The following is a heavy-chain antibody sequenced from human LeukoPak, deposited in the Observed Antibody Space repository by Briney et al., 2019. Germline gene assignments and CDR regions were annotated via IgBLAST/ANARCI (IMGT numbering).Heavy chain of an antibody. CDR1: GESFCVFY. J-gene: IGHJ6*03. D-gene: IGHD6-19*01. CDR3: ARGRVAGSPRPSYYYYMDV. CDR2: INHIGST. Sequence: SETLSLTCAVHGESFCVFYWSWIRQPPGKGLEWIGQINHIGSTNYNPSLKSRITISVDTSKNQFSLKLSSVTAADTAVYYCARGRVAGSPRPSYYYYMDVGGKGPTVSV. V-gene: IGHV4-34*01.